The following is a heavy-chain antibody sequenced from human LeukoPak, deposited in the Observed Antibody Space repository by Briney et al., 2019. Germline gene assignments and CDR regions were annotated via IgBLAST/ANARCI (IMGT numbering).Heavy chain of an antibody. CDR3: AKGLQPYYYDSSGSESYYMDV. V-gene: IGHV3-66*03. CDR2: IYSDNT. Sequence: GGSLRLSCTVSGFTVSSNSMSWVRQAPGKGLEWVSFIYSDNTHYSDSVKGRFTISRDNSKNTLYLQMNSLRAEDTAVYYCAKGLQPYYYDSSGSESYYMDVWGKGTTVTISS. D-gene: IGHD3-22*01. CDR1: GFTVSSNS. J-gene: IGHJ6*03.